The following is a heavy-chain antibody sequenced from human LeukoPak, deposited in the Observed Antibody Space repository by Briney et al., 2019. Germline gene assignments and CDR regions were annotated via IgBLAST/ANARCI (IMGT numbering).Heavy chain of an antibody. J-gene: IGHJ4*02. Sequence: PGGSLRLSCAASGFTFSNYAMSWVRQAPGKGLEWVSGISGSGGSTYYTDSVKGRFTISRDNSKNTLYLQMDTLGAEDTAVYYCAKAKGHYYDSSGYRHFDCWGQGTLVTVSS. D-gene: IGHD3-22*01. V-gene: IGHV3-23*01. CDR1: GFTFSNYA. CDR3: AKAKGHYYDSSGYRHFDC. CDR2: ISGSGGST.